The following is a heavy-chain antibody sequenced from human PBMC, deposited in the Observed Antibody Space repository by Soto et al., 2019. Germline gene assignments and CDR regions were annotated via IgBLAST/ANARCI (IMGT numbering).Heavy chain of an antibody. Sequence: PSETLSLTCTVSGGSISSYYWSWIRQPPGKGLEWIGYIYYSGSTNYNPSLKSRVTISVDTYKNQFSLKLSSVTAADTAVYYCARGLRYDILTGYYIDYWGQGTLVT. V-gene: IGHV4-59*01. CDR1: GGSISSYY. CDR3: ARGLRYDILTGYYIDY. D-gene: IGHD3-9*01. CDR2: IYYSGST. J-gene: IGHJ4*02.